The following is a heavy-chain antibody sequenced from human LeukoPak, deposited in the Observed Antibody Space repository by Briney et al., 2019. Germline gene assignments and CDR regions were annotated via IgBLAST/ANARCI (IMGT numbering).Heavy chain of an antibody. D-gene: IGHD7-27*01. CDR1: GFTFDAFG. Sequence: GGSLRPSCTASGFTFDAFGMTWVRQAPGKGLEWVSAIRGDTGSTGYADSVKGRFTISRDNAKNSLYLQMNSLRVEDTALYYCARVWAWGSGNYFDNWGQGTLVTVSS. CDR2: IRGDTGST. V-gene: IGHV3-20*04. CDR3: ARVWAWGSGNYFDN. J-gene: IGHJ4*02.